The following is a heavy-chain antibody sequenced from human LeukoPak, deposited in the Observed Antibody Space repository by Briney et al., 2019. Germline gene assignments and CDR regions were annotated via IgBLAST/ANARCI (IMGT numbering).Heavy chain of an antibody. CDR3: AKDRKLLSIFWGVSPDY. CDR2: ISAYNGNT. CDR1: GYTFTSYG. V-gene: IGHV1-18*01. J-gene: IGHJ4*02. D-gene: IGHD3-3*02. Sequence: ASVKVSCKASGYTFTSYGISWVRQAPGQGLEWMGWISAYNGNTNYAQKLQGRVTMTTDTSTSTAYMELRSLRSDDTAVYYCAKDRKLLSIFWGVSPDYGGKEPLVTVS.